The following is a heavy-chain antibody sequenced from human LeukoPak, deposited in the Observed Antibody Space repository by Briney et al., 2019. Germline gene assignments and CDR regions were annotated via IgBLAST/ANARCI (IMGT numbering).Heavy chain of an antibody. D-gene: IGHD2-8*01. J-gene: IGHJ4*02. CDR3: ARVGSYCTSDVCFDL. CDR1: GYTFTNYD. V-gene: IGHV1-8*01. CDR2: MNPNTGNT. Sequence: ASVKVSCKASGYTFTNYDINWVRQATGQGLEYMGWMNPNTGNTGYAQKFQGRITMTRNTSISTAYMELRSLRSDDTAIYYCARVGSYCTSDVCFDLWGQGSLVTVSS.